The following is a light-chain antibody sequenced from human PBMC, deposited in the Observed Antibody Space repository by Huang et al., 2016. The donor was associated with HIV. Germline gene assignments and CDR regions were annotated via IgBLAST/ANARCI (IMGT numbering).Light chain of an antibody. Sequence: DILMTQSPSSLSASVGDRVTISCRASQTIITYLNWYQQKPGKAPKLLIYAASSLQSGVPSRFRGSGSGTDFTLTISSRQPEDFATYYCQQSYSTPRLTFGGGTKVDIK. CDR1: QTIITY. CDR2: AAS. CDR3: QQSYSTPRLT. V-gene: IGKV1-39*01. J-gene: IGKJ4*01.